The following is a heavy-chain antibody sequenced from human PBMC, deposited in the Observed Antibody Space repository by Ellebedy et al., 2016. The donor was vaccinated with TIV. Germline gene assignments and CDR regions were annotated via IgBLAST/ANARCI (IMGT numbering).Heavy chain of an antibody. D-gene: IGHD6-13*01. CDR1: GFTFDDYA. V-gene: IGHV3-9*01. CDR2: ISWNSGTI. J-gene: IGHJ4*02. CDR3: VKGSIAVTGTCFDS. Sequence: PGGSLRLSCAASGFTFDDYAMHWVRQAPGKGLEWVSGISWNSGTIDYTDSVKGRFTISRDNAKNSLYLQMHSLRAEDTAFYYCVKGSIAVTGTCFDSWGQGTLVTVSS.